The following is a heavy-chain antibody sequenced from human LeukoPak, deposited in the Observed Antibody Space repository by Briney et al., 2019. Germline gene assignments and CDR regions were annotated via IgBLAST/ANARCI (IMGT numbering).Heavy chain of an antibody. CDR1: GFTFSSYE. Sequence: GGSLRLSCAASGFTFSSYEMNWVRQAPGKGLEWVSAISGSGGSTYYADSVKGRFTISRDNSKNTLYLQMNSLRAEDTAVYYCAKFSSSWYYFDYWGQGTLVTVSS. D-gene: IGHD6-13*01. CDR3: AKFSSSWYYFDY. J-gene: IGHJ4*02. V-gene: IGHV3-23*01. CDR2: ISGSGGST.